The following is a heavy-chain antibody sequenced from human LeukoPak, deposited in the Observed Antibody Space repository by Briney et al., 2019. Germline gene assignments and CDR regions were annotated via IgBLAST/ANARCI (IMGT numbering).Heavy chain of an antibody. CDR1: GFTFSSYW. CDR3: ARDPRYCSSTNCHDAFDI. D-gene: IGHD2-2*01. CDR2: IKQDGSEK. Sequence: PGGSLRLSCAASGFTFSSYWMSWVRQAPGKGLEWVANIKQDGSEKYYVDSVKGRFTISRDNAKNSLYLQMNSLRAEDTAVYYCARDPRYCSSTNCHDAFDIWGQGIMVTVSS. J-gene: IGHJ3*02. V-gene: IGHV3-7*01.